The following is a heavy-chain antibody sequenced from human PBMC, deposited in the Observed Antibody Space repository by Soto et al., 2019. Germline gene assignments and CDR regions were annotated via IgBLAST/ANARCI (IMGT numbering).Heavy chain of an antibody. D-gene: IGHD2-2*01. Sequence: SVKVSCKASGGTFSSYAISWVRQAPGQGLEWMGGIIPIFGTANYAQKFQGRVTVTADESTSTAYMELSSLRSEDTAVYYCARSQSRRSYYYGMDVWGQGTTVTVSS. V-gene: IGHV1-69*13. CDR3: ARSQSRRSYYYGMDV. CDR1: GGTFSSYA. CDR2: IIPIFGTA. J-gene: IGHJ6*02.